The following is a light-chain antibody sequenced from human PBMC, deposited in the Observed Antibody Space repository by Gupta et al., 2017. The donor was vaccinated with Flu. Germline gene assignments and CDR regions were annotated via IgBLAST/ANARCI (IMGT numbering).Light chain of an antibody. CDR2: DVN. CDR1: SSDVGGSNY. J-gene: IGLJ1*01. CDR3: SSYTSTNTFYV. V-gene: IGLV2-14*01. Sequence: QSALTQPASVSRSPGQSITISCTGTSSDVGGSNYVSWYQQHPGKAPKLMIYDVNNRPSGVSSRFSGSKSGNTASLTISGLEAEDESDYYCSSYTSTNTFYVFGTGTKVTVL.